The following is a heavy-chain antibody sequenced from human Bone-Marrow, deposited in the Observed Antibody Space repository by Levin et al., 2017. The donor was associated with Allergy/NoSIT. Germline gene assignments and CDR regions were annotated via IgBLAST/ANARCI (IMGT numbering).Heavy chain of an antibody. CDR2: ISYDGSNK. J-gene: IGHJ4*02. CDR3: AKDRPRWLQLMHLDY. D-gene: IGHD5-24*01. V-gene: IGHV3-30*18. CDR1: GFTFSSYG. Sequence: GGSLRLSCAASGFTFSSYGMHWVRQAPGKGLEWVAVISYDGSNKYYADSVKGRFTISRDNSKNTLYLQMNSLRAEDTAVYYCAKDRPRWLQLMHLDYWGQGTLVTVSS.